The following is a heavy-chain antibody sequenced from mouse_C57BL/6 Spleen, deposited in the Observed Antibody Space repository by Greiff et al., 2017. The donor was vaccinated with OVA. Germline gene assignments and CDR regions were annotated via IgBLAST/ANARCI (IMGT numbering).Heavy chain of an antibody. CDR2: ISSGSSTI. CDR3: AREGLTGPYYFDY. J-gene: IGHJ2*01. Sequence: EVQLVESGGGLVKPGGSLKLSCAASGFTFSDYGMHWVRQAPEKGLEWVAYISSGSSTIYYADTVKGRFTISRDNAKNTLFLQMTSLRSEDTAMYYCAREGLTGPYYFDYWGQGTTLTVSS. V-gene: IGHV5-17*01. CDR1: GFTFSDYG. D-gene: IGHD4-1*01.